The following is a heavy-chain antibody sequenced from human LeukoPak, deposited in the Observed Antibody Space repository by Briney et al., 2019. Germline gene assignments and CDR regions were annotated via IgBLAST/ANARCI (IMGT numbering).Heavy chain of an antibody. CDR1: GWSFRGYY. CDR2: INHSGST. D-gene: IGHD3-3*01. Sequence: SETLSLTCAVYGWSFRGYYWSWIRQPPGKGLEWIGEINHSGSTNYNPSLKSRVTISVDTSKNQFSLKLSSVTAADTAVYYCARGGAVWSGYSYYFDYWGQGTLVTVSS. CDR3: ARGGAVWSGYSYYFDY. J-gene: IGHJ4*02. V-gene: IGHV4-34*01.